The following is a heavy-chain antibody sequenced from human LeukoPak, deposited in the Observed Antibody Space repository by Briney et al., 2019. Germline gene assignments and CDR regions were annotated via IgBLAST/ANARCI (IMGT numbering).Heavy chain of an antibody. CDR1: GYTFTSYY. CDR3: ARDFPYCSGGSCYSDYYYGMDV. Sequence: ASVKVSCKASGYTFTSYYMHWVRQAPGQGLEWMVIINPSGGSTSYAQKFQGRVTMTRDTSTITVYMELSSLRSEDTAVYYCARDFPYCSGGSCYSDYYYGMDVWGQGTTVTVSS. V-gene: IGHV1-46*01. CDR2: INPSGGST. J-gene: IGHJ6*02. D-gene: IGHD2-15*01.